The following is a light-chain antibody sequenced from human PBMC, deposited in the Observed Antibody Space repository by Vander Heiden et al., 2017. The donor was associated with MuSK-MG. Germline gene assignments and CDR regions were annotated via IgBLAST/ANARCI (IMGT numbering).Light chain of an antibody. CDR3: KKQRNGLT. J-gene: IGKJ4*01. Sequence: EIVLSQSPATMSLSPVDSATLSRRASQCVSCYLALYPPKPGQAPSLLIYAASNGATPIPARFCGSASGTSFHLTIRRLEPEDLAVYYCKKQRNGLTFGEGTKVEIK. CDR2: AAS. V-gene: IGKV3-11*01. CDR1: QCVSCY.